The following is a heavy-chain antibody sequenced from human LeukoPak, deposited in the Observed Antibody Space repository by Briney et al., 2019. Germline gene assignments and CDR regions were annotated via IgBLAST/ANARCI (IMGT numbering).Heavy chain of an antibody. CDR3: ARDVNYAFDH. Sequence: GASVKVSCKASGYSFTRNGMSWVRQAPGQGLEWMAWISTDSGNTKYAQNLQDRVTLTTDTSTSTAYMELRRLRSDDTAFYYCARDVNYAFDHWGQGTLVTASS. CDR1: GYSFTRNG. D-gene: IGHD2-2*01. CDR2: ISTDSGNT. V-gene: IGHV1-18*01. J-gene: IGHJ5*02.